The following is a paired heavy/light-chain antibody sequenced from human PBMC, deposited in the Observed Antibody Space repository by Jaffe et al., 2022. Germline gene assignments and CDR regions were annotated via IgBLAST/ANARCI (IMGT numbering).Light chain of an antibody. CDR2: RDS. Sequence: SYELTQPLSVSVALGQTARITCGGNNIGSKNVHWYQQKPGQAPVLVIYRDSNRPSGIPERFSGSNSGNTATLTISRAQAGDEADYYCQVWDSSTDWVFGGGTKLTVL. CDR1: NIGSKN. J-gene: IGLJ3*02. V-gene: IGLV3-9*01. CDR3: QVWDSSTDWV.
Heavy chain of an antibody. CDR2: ISSNGGST. CDR1: GFTFSSYA. J-gene: IGHJ4*02. Sequence: EVQLVESGGGLVQPGGSLRLSCAASGFTFSSYAMHWVRQAPGKGLEYVSAISSNGGSTYYANSVKGRFTISRDNSKNTLYLQMGSLRAEDMAVYYCARGVNWNDDPDLHFDYWGQGTLVTVSS. V-gene: IGHV3-64*01. CDR3: ARGVNWNDDPDLHFDY. D-gene: IGHD1-1*01.